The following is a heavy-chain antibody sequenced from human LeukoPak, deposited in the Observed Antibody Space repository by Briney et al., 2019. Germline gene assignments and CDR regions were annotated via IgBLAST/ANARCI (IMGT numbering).Heavy chain of an antibody. CDR3: ARTPHYCSGGSCYFDVFDI. Sequence: SVKVSYKASGGTFSSYAISWVRQAPGQGLGWMVRIIPILGIANYAQKFQGRVTITADKSTSTAYMELSSLRSGDTAVYYCARTPHYCSGGSCYFDVFDIWGQGTMVTVSS. CDR1: GGTFSSYA. CDR2: IIPILGIA. D-gene: IGHD2-15*01. V-gene: IGHV1-69*04. J-gene: IGHJ3*02.